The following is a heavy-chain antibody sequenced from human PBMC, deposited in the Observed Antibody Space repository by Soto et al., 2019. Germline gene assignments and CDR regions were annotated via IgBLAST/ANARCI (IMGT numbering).Heavy chain of an antibody. V-gene: IGHV1-18*01. Sequence: QAQLVQSGAEVRKRGASVKVSCKASGYTFYSHSISWVRQAPGQGLEWMGRINADYGNTQYAQKFRSRVTMTTDTSTTTVYMELTNLRSDDTAVYYCARCIQGDYYYGMDVWGQGTTVTVSS. CDR2: INADYGNT. CDR1: GYTFYSHS. J-gene: IGHJ6*02. D-gene: IGHD5-18*01. CDR3: ARCIQGDYYYGMDV.